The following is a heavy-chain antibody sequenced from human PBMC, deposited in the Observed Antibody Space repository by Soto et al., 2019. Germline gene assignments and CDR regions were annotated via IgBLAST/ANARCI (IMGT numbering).Heavy chain of an antibody. J-gene: IGHJ6*02. V-gene: IGHV1-3*05. CDR2: INAGNGNT. D-gene: IGHD6-6*01. CDR1: GYTFTSYA. Sequence: QVQLVQSGAEEKKPGASVKVSCKASGYTFTSYAMHWVRQAPGQRLEWMGWINAGNGNTKYSQKSQGRVTITRDTPASTAYMELSSLRSEDTAVYYCARDPSDYGMDVWGQGTTVTVSS. CDR3: ARDPSDYGMDV.